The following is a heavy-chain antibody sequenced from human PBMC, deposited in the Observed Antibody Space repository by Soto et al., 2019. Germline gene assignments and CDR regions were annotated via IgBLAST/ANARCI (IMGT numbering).Heavy chain of an antibody. V-gene: IGHV3-30*18. CDR3: ANGRYSSSEEFDY. CDR1: GFTFSSYG. J-gene: IGHJ4*02. D-gene: IGHD6-6*01. CDR2: ISFDGRNT. Sequence: SLRLSCAASGFTFSSYGMNWVRQAPDKGLEWVAGISFDGRNTYHADSVKGRFTVSRDNSKNTLYLQMDSLRVEDTAIYYCANGRYSSSEEFDYWGQGTLVTVSS.